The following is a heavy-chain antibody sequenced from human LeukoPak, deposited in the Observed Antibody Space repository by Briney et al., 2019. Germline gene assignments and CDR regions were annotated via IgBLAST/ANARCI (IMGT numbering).Heavy chain of an antibody. CDR2: ISSSSSYI. CDR1: GFTFSSYS. Sequence: GGSLRLSCAASGFTFSSYSMNWVRQAPGKGLEWVSSISSSSSYIYYADSVKGRFTISRDNAKNSLYLQMNSPRAEDTAVYSCARHIRSMLIAAVDRGFDPWGQGTLVTVSS. V-gene: IGHV3-21*01. J-gene: IGHJ5*02. CDR3: ARHIRSMLIAAVDRGFDP. D-gene: IGHD6-13*01.